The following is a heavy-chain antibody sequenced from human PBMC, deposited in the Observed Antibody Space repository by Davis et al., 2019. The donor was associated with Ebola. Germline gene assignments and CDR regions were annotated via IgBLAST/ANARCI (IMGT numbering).Heavy chain of an antibody. CDR1: GFIFSTYV. Sequence: GGSLRLSCSASGFIFSTYVMSWVRQAPGKGLEWVSTYGTSTDTYYADSVKGRFTISRDNSKNTLYLQMNGLRVEDTAIYYCAKDTSNIWFDMWGQGTNVTVSS. CDR3: AKDTSNIWFDM. CDR2: GTSTDT. D-gene: IGHD2-2*01. J-gene: IGHJ3*02. V-gene: IGHV3-23*01.